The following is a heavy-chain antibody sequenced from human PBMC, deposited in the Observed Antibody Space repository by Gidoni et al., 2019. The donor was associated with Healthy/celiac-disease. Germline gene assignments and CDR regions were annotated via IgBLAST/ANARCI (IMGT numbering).Heavy chain of an antibody. CDR1: AFTFSAYY. D-gene: IGHD6-13*01. J-gene: IGHJ5*02. V-gene: IGHV3-11*01. CDR2: ISSSVSTI. Sequence: QVPLVESGRGLVKPGGSLGLCCAASAFTFSAYYMSWIRQAPGKGLEWVSYISSSVSTIYYADSVKGRFTISRDNAKNSLYLQMNSLRAEDTAVYYCARDGWAAAGTGWFDPWGQGTLVTVSS. CDR3: ARDGWAAAGTGWFDP.